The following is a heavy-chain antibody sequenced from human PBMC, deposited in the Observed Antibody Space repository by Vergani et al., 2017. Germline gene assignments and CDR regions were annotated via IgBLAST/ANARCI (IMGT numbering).Heavy chain of an antibody. D-gene: IGHD3-10*01. CDR1: GYTFTGYY. CDR2: INPSGGST. CDR3: ASEYYGPYYMDV. J-gene: IGHJ6*03. Sequence: QVQLVQSGAEVKKPGASVKVSCKASGYTFTGYYTHWVRQAPGQGLEWMGIINPSGGSTSYAQKFQGRVTMTRDTSTSTVYMELSSLRSEDTAVYYCASEYYGPYYMDVWGKGTTVTVSS. V-gene: IGHV1-46*03.